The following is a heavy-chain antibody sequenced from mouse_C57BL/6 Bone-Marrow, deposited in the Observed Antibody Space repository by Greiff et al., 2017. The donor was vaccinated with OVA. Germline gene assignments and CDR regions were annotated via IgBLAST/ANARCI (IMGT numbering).Heavy chain of an antibody. CDR1: GYTFTDYY. J-gene: IGHJ3*01. V-gene: IGHV1-26*01. D-gene: IGHD2-1*01. CDR3: ARIYYGNYGCAY. Sequence: VQLQQSGPELVKPGASVKISCKASGYTFTDYYMNWVKQSHGKSLEWIGDINPNNGGTSYNQKFKGKATLTVDKSSSTAYMELRSLTSEDSAVYDCARIYYGNYGCAYWGQGTLVTVSA. CDR2: INPNNGGT.